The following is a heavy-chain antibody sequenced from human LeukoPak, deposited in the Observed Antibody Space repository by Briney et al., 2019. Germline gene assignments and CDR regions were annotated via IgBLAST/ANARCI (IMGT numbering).Heavy chain of an antibody. CDR3: ARGRGYSYGWAFDI. CDR1: GGSVSSGSYY. V-gene: IGHV4-61*01. Sequence: SETLSLTCTVSGGSVSSGSYYWSWIRQPPGKGLDWIGYMYYSGSTDYTPSLKSRVTISADTSKNQFSLKLSSVTAADTAVYYCARGRGYSYGWAFDIWGQGTMVTVSS. CDR2: MYYSGST. D-gene: IGHD5-18*01. J-gene: IGHJ3*02.